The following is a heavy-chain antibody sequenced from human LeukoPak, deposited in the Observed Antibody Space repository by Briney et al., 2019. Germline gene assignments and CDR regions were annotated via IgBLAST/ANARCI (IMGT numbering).Heavy chain of an antibody. J-gene: IGHJ4*02. CDR2: IIPIFGTA. CDR3: ARDRGSGWYEFDY. V-gene: IGHV1-69*05. CDR1: GYTFTGYY. D-gene: IGHD6-19*01. Sequence: GASVKVSCKASGYTFTGYYMHWVRQAPGQGLEWMGRIIPIFGTANYAQKFQGRVTITTDESTSTAYMELSSLRSEDTAVYYCARDRGSGWYEFDYWGQGTLVTVSS.